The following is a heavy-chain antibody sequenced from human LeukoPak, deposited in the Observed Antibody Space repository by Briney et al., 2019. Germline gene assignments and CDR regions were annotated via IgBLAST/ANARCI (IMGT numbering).Heavy chain of an antibody. CDR1: GFTFSSYA. J-gene: IGHJ3*02. Sequence: GGSLRLSCAASGFTFSSYAIHWVRQAPGKGLEWVALISYDGSTKYSTDSVKGRFTISRDNAKNSLYLQINSLRAEDTAVYYCARGSRLGVVGRDAFDIWGQGTMVSVSS. V-gene: IGHV3-30*04. D-gene: IGHD3-3*01. CDR3: ARGSRLGVVGRDAFDI. CDR2: ISYDGSTK.